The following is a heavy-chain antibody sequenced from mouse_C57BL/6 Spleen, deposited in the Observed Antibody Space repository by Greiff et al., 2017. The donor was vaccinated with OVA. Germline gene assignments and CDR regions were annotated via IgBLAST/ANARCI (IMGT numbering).Heavy chain of an antibody. CDR1: GYTFTSYW. D-gene: IGHD2-13*01. CDR2: IYPGSGST. V-gene: IGHV1-55*01. CDR3: ARNGDYDNSFAY. J-gene: IGHJ3*01. Sequence: QVQLQQSGAELVKPGASVKMSCKASGYTFTSYWITWVKQRPGQGLEWIGDIYPGSGSTNYNEKFKSKATLTVDTSSSTAYMQLSSLTSEDSAVYYCARNGDYDNSFAYWGQGTLVTVSA.